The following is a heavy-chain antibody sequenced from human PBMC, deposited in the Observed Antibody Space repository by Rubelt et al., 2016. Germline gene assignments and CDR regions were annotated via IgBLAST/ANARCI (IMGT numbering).Heavy chain of an antibody. Sequence: PGGSLRLSCAASGFTFNSYWMTWVRQAPGKGLEWIGEINHSGSTNVNPSLKSRVTISVDTSKNQFSLKMRSVTAADAAVYSCARANNGYDYPWGQGTLVTVSS. CDR1: GFTFNSYW. D-gene: IGHD5-12*01. CDR2: INHSGST. J-gene: IGHJ5*02. CDR3: ARANNGYDYP. V-gene: IGHV4-34*01.